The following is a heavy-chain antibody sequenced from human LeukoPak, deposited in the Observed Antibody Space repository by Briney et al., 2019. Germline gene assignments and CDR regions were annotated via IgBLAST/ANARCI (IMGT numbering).Heavy chain of an antibody. CDR2: MNPNSGNT. Sequence: ASVKVSCKPSGYTFNTYELHWVRQAPGQGLEWMGWMNPNSGNTAYVQKFQGRVTMTRSTSINTAYMELSGLRSADTAVYYCARGASRSFDYWGQGTLVTVSS. CDR3: ARGASRSFDY. J-gene: IGHJ4*02. CDR1: GYTFNTYE. V-gene: IGHV1-8*02.